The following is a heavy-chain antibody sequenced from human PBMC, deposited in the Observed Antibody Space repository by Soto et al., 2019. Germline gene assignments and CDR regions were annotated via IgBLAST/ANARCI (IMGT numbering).Heavy chain of an antibody. D-gene: IGHD2-2*01. J-gene: IGHJ6*03. V-gene: IGHV4-59*01. CDR3: ARVDIVVVPAAMGAGYYYYYMDV. CDR1: GGSISSYY. CDR2: IYYSGST. Sequence: SETLSLTCTVSGGSISSYYWSWIRQPPGKGLEWIGYIYYSGSTNYNPSLKSRVTISVDTSKNQFSLKLSSVTAADTAVYYCARVDIVVVPAAMGAGYYYYYMDVWGKGTTVTVSS.